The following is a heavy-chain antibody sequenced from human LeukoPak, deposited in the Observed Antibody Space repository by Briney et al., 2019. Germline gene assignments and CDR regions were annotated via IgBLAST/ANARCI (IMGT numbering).Heavy chain of an antibody. CDR2: IYYSGST. D-gene: IGHD3-3*01. CDR3: ARSQTYYDFWSGYYTAQYYYYGMGV. V-gene: IGHV4-39*01. J-gene: IGHJ6*02. Sequence: SETLSLTCTVSGGSISSSSYYWGWIRQPPGKGLEWIGSIYYSGSTYYNPSLKSRVTISVDTSKNQFSLKLSSVTAADTAVYYCARSQTYYDFWSGYYTAQYYYYGMGVWGQGTTVTVSS. CDR1: GGSISSSSYY.